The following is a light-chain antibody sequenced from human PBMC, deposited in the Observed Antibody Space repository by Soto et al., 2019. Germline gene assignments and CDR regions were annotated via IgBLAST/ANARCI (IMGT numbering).Light chain of an antibody. CDR1: SSDVGGYKY. V-gene: IGLV2-8*01. Sequence: QSALTQPPSASGSLGQSVTISCTGTSSDVGGYKYVSWYQQHPGKAPKLMIYEVSKRPLGVPDRLSGSKSGNTASLTVSGLQAEDEADYYCSSYAGSNNWVFGGGTKLTVL. CDR3: SSYAGSNNWV. J-gene: IGLJ2*01. CDR2: EVS.